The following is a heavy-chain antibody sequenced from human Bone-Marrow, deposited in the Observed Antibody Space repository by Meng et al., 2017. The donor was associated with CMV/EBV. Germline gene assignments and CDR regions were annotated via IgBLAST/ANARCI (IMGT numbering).Heavy chain of an antibody. CDR2: ISSSSCYI. J-gene: IGHJ4*02. CDR3: AGDRYSSGWD. Sequence: ESLKISCAGSGFTYRSYSMNWVRQAPGKGLEWVSSISSSSCYISYADSVKARFTISRDNAKNSLYLQKNSLRAEDTAVYYCAGDRYSSGWDWGQGTLVTVSS. D-gene: IGHD6-19*01. V-gene: IGHV3-21*01. CDR1: GFTYRSYS.